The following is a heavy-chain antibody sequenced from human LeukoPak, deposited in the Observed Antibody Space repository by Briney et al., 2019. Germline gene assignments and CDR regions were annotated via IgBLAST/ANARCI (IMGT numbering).Heavy chain of an antibody. D-gene: IGHD3/OR15-3a*01. J-gene: IGHJ4*02. CDR2: INHSGST. CDR1: GGSSSGYY. V-gene: IGHV4-34*01. Sequence: SETLSLTCAVYGGSSSGYYWSWIRQPPGKGLEWIGEINHSGSTNYNPSLKSRVTISVDTSKNQFSLKLSSVTAADTAVYYCARSAGLDSFDYWGQGTLVTVSS. CDR3: ARSAGLDSFDY.